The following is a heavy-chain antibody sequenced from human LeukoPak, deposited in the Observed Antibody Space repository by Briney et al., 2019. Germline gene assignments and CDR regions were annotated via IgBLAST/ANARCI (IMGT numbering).Heavy chain of an antibody. Sequence: ASVKVSCKASGGTFSSYAISWVRQAPGQGLEWMGGLIPIFGTANYAQKFQGRVTITADESTSTAYMELSSLRSEETAVYYCARVAHKTLDYYYYYMDVWGKGTTVTVSS. CDR2: LIPIFGTA. V-gene: IGHV1-69*13. CDR3: ARVAHKTLDYYYYYMDV. D-gene: IGHD3-16*01. J-gene: IGHJ6*03. CDR1: GGTFSSYA.